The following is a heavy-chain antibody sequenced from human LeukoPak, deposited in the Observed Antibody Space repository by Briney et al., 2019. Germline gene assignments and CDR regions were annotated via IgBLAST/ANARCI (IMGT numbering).Heavy chain of an antibody. D-gene: IGHD1-26*01. Sequence: XPXXGXXWMGRINPNSGGTNYAQKFQGRVTMTRDTSISTAYMELSRLRSDDTAVYYCARDAAGGDYWGQGTLVTVSS. CDR3: ARDAAGGDY. CDR2: INPNSGGT. V-gene: IGHV1-2*06. J-gene: IGHJ4*02.